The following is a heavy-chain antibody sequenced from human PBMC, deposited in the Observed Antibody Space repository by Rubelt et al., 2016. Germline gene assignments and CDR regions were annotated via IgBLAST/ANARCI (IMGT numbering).Heavy chain of an antibody. Sequence: SWVRQAPGQGLEWMGWISAYNGNTNYAQKLQGRVTMTTDTSTSTAYMELRSLRSDDTAVYYCARESGSYYSNYWGQGTLVTVSS. D-gene: IGHD1-26*01. CDR2: ISAYNGNT. J-gene: IGHJ4*02. V-gene: IGHV1-18*01. CDR3: ARESGSYYSNY.